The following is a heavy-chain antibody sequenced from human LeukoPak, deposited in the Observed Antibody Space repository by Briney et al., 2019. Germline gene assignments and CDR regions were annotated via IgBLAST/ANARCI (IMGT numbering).Heavy chain of an antibody. Sequence: PSGTLSLTCAVSGGSISRTNRCRFVRHPPGKRLEWTGAVYHNGRTNYEPSLQSRFTISVDKSKNQLYLKLTYLSAADTAISYGARGWDGRDSDMSGYYPRWFDPWGQGALVTVSP. D-gene: IGHD3-22*01. CDR1: GGSISRTNR. J-gene: IGHJ5*02. CDR2: VYHNGRT. CDR3: ARGWDGRDSDMSGYYPRWFDP. V-gene: IGHV4-4*02.